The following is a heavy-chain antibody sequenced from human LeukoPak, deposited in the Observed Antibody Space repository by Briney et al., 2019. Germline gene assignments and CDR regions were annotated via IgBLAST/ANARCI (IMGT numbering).Heavy chain of an antibody. V-gene: IGHV4-59*01. CDR3: AREEQWLVGYFDY. CDR1: GGSISSYY. CDR2: IYYSGST. Sequence: SETLSLTCTVSGGSISSYYWSWIRQPPGKGLEWIGYIYYSGSTNYNPSLKSRVTISVDTSKNQFSLKLSSETAADTAVYYCAREEQWLVGYFDYWGQGTLVTVSS. J-gene: IGHJ4*02. D-gene: IGHD6-19*01.